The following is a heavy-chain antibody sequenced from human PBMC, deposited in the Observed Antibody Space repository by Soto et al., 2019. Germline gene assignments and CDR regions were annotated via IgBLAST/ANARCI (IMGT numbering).Heavy chain of an antibody. CDR3: VGGMRYDTLMG. V-gene: IGHV1-69*12. CDR1: GGTFRSYA. CDR2: IIPIFGTL. J-gene: IGHJ4*02. Sequence: QVQLVQSRAEVKKPGSSVTVSCKASGGTFRSYAIGWVRKAPGQGLEWMGGIIPIFGTLNNAQKFQGRVSITADESTGTAYLELSSLRSDDTAVYYCVGGMRYDTLMGWGQGTLVTVSS. D-gene: IGHD1-20*01.